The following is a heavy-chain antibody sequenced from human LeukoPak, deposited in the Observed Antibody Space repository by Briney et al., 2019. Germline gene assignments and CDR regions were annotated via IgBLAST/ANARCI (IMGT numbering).Heavy chain of an antibody. J-gene: IGHJ5*02. CDR3: AKADLRVATRPFDP. Sequence: GGSLRLSCAASGFTFAAIAMTGARQAPGRGLGWASAISGSGGSTYYADSVKGRFTISRDNSKNTLYLQMNSLRAEDTAVYYCAKADLRVATRPFDPWGQGTLVTVSS. CDR2: ISGSGGST. CDR1: GFTFAAIA. D-gene: IGHD5-12*01. V-gene: IGHV3-23*01.